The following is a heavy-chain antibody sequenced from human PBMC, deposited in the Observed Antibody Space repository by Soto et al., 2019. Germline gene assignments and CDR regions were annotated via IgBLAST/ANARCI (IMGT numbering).Heavy chain of an antibody. CDR1: GGSISSSSYY. J-gene: IGHJ4*02. CDR2: IYYSGST. V-gene: IGHV4-39*01. CDR3: ARPIYGDYVAYFDY. Sequence: QLQLQESGPGLVKPSETLSLTCTVSGGSISSSSYYWGWIRQPPGKGLEWIGSIYYSGSTYYNPSIKSRVTISVDTSKNQFSLKLSSVTAADTAVYYCARPIYGDYVAYFDYWGQGTLVTVSS. D-gene: IGHD4-17*01.